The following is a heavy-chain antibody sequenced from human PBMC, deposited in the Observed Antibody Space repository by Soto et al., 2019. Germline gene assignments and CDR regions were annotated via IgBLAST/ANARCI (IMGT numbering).Heavy chain of an antibody. CDR3: ARDQSFDRSYYYGIDV. J-gene: IGHJ6*02. D-gene: IGHD3-22*01. V-gene: IGHV3-30*03. Sequence: GGSLRLSCAASGFTFSSYGMHWVRQAPGKGLEWVAVISYDGSNKYYADSVKGRFTISRDNSKNTLYLQMNSLRAEDTAVYYCARDQSFDRSYYYGIDVWGQGTTVTVSS. CDR2: ISYDGSNK. CDR1: GFTFSSYG.